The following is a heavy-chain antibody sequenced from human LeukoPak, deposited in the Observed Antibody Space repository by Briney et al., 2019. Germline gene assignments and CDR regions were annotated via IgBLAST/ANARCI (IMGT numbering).Heavy chain of an antibody. V-gene: IGHV3-13*01. J-gene: IGHJ2*01. CDR2: ICTTGDT. D-gene: IGHD3-22*01. CDR1: GFTFNYYD. Sequence: GGSLRLSCAVSGFTFNYYDMHWVRQAPGKRLEWVSAICTTGDTHYPDSVKGRFAMSREDAKNSVHLQMNTLRAGDTAVYYCARGVSYYYDNSGHPGWYFDLWGRGTLVTVSS. CDR3: ARGVSYYYDNSGHPGWYFDL.